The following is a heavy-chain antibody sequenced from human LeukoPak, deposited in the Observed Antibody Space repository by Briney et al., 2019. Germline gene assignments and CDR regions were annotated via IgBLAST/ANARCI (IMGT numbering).Heavy chain of an antibody. CDR1: GYTFTSYG. CDR2: ISAYNGNT. J-gene: IGHJ5*02. CDR3: AREITMVRGVNTYNWFDP. D-gene: IGHD3-10*01. V-gene: IGHV1-18*01. Sequence: ASVKVSCKASGYTFTSYGISWVRQAPGQGLEWMGWISAYNGNTNYAQKLQGRVTMTPDTSTSTAYMELRSLRSDDTAVYYCAREITMVRGVNTYNWFDPWGQGTLVTVSS.